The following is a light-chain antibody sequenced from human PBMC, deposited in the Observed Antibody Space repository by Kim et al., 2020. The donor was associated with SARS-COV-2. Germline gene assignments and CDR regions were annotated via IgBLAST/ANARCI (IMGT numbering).Light chain of an antibody. CDR3: QVWDSSSDHLI. V-gene: IGLV3-21*04. CDR2: YDT. Sequence: SYELTQPPSVSVAPGNTARISCGADNIGSKTVHWYQQRPGQAPVKVIHYDTDRPSGIPGRFSGANSGNTATLTISRVAAGDEADYYCQVWDSSSDHLIFGGGTQLTVL. J-gene: IGLJ2*01. CDR1: NIGSKT.